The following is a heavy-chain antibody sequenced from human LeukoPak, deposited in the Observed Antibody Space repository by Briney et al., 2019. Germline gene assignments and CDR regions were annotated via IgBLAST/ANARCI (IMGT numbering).Heavy chain of an antibody. Sequence: ASVKVSCKASGYTFTTYGISWVRQAPGQGLEWMGWISAYNGNTNYAQKFQGRVTMTTDTSTSTAYMELRSLRSDDTAVYYCAENNYYDSRGYPFDPWGQGTLVTVSS. CDR3: AENNYYDSRGYPFDP. V-gene: IGHV1-18*01. CDR2: ISAYNGNT. J-gene: IGHJ5*02. CDR1: GYTFTTYG. D-gene: IGHD3-22*01.